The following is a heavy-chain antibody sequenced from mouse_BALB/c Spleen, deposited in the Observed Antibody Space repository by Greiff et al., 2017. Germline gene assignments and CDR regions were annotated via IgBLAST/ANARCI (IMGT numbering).Heavy chain of an antibody. D-gene: IGHD4-1*01. CDR1: GFTFSSYT. Sequence: EVKLVESGGGLVQPGGSLKLSCAASGFTFSSYTMSWVRQTPEKRLEWVAYISNGGGSTYYPDTVKGRFTISRDNAKNTLYLQMSSLKSEDTAMYYCATGTRFDYWGQGTTLTVSS. V-gene: IGHV5-12-2*01. J-gene: IGHJ2*01. CDR3: ATGTRFDY. CDR2: ISNGGGST.